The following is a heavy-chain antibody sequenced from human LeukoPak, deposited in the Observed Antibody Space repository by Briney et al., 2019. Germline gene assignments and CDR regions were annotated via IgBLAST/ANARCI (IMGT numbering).Heavy chain of an antibody. D-gene: IGHD6-13*01. V-gene: IGHV3-21*01. CDR1: GFTFSSYS. Sequence: PGGSLRLSCAASGFTFSSYSMNWVRQAPGKGLEWVPSISSSSSYIYYADSVKGRFTISRDNAKNSLYLQMNSLRAEDTAVYYCAREISGPLAAAGWYYYYYMDVWGKGTTVTISS. CDR2: ISSSSSYI. J-gene: IGHJ6*03. CDR3: AREISGPLAAAGWYYYYYMDV.